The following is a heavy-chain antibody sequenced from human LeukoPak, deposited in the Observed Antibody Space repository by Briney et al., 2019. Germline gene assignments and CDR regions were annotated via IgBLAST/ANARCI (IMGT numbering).Heavy chain of an antibody. D-gene: IGHD3-22*01. CDR3: AREYDSSGYYVN. CDR1: GFTFSRSD. V-gene: IGHV3-21*01. CDR2: MRSSSTYI. Sequence: GGSLRLSCAASGFTFSRSDMTWVRQAPGKGLEWVSFMRSSSTYIYCADSVKGRFTISRDNARNSLYLQMNSLRGEDTAIYYCAREYDSSGYYVNWGQGTLVTVSS. J-gene: IGHJ4*02.